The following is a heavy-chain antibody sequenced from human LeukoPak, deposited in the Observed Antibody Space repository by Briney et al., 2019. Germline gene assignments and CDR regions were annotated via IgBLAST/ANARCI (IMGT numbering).Heavy chain of an antibody. CDR2: IYYSGST. V-gene: IGHV4-39*07. J-gene: IGHJ4*02. CDR3: ARAYPIKRSGQLVMFYFDY. CDR1: GGSISSSSYY. Sequence: PSETLSLTCTVSGGSISSSSYYWGWIRQPPGKGLEWIGSIYYSGSTYYNPSLKSRVTISVDTSKNQFSLKLSSVTAADTAVYYCARAYPIKRSGQLVMFYFDYWGQGTLVTVSS. D-gene: IGHD6-13*01.